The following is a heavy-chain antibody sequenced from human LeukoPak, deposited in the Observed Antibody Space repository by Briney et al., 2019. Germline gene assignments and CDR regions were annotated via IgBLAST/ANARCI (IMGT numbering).Heavy chain of an antibody. J-gene: IGHJ4*02. V-gene: IGHV4-39*07. CDR2: MYYSGST. Sequence: SETLSLTCTVSGGSISSSSYYWGWIRQPPGKGLEWIGSMYYSGSTYYNPSLKSRVTISVDTSKNQFSLKLSSVTAADTAVYYCARDRGTPSPGIAAASDYWGQGTLVTVSS. CDR1: GGSISSSSYY. CDR3: ARDRGTPSPGIAAASDY. D-gene: IGHD6-13*01.